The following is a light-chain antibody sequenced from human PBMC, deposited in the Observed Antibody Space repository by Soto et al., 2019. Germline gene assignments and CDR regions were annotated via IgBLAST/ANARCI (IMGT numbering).Light chain of an antibody. CDR3: QQYGSSPGT. CDR2: NAF. J-gene: IGKJ4*01. V-gene: IGKV3-20*01. CDR1: QSVSSSY. Sequence: EIVMTQSPATLSVSPGERATLSCRASQSVSSSYLAWYQQKPGQAPRLLIYNAFNRATGIPDRFSGSGSGTEFTLTISRLEPEDFAVYYCQQYGSSPGTFGGGTKVDIK.